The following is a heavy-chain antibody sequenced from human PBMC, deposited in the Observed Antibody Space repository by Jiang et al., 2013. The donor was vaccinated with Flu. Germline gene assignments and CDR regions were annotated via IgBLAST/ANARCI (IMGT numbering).Heavy chain of an antibody. J-gene: IGHJ5*02. D-gene: IGHD2-15*01. CDR1: GYTFTSYY. V-gene: IGHV1-46*01. CDR2: INPSGGST. CDR3: ARDRGNCNGGTCFATRNWFDP. Sequence: GAEVMQPGASVKVSCKSSGYTFTSYYIHWVRQAPGQGLEWMGIINPSGGSTTYAQKFQDRVTMTRDTSTSTVYMELSSLRSEDTAIYYCARDRGNCNGGTCFATRNWFDPWGQGTLVTVSS.